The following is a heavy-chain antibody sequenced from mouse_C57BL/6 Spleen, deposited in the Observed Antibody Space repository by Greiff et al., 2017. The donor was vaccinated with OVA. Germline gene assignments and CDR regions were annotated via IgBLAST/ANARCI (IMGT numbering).Heavy chain of an antibody. CDR2: IYPNNGDN. D-gene: IGHD1-2*01. CDR3: ASSHGYHVAY. J-gene: IGHJ3*01. CDR1: GFTFTNYY. Sequence: EVQLQQSGPELVKPGASVKMSCKASGFTFTNYYMHWVKQSHGKSLEWIGNIYPNNGDNGYNQKFKGKATLTVDTSSSTAYMELRSLTSEYSAIYYCASSHGYHVAYWGQGTLVTVS. V-gene: IGHV1-34*01.